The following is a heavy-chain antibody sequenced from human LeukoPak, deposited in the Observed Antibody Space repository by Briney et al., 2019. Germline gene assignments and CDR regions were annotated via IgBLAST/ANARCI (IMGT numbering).Heavy chain of an antibody. J-gene: IGHJ6*04. CDR3: ARGRKVRGVIGMDV. V-gene: IGHV4-34*01. CDR2: INHSGST. D-gene: IGHD3-10*01. Sequence: SETLSLTCAVYGGSFSGYYWSWIRQPPGQGLEWIGEINHSGSTNYNPSLKSRVTISVDTSKNQFSLKLSSVTAADTAVYYCARGRKVRGVIGMDVWGKGTTVTVSS. CDR1: GGSFSGYY.